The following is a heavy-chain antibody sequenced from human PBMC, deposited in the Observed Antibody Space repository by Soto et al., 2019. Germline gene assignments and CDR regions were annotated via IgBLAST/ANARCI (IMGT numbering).Heavy chain of an antibody. Sequence: EPLSLTCVVSGGCISHINWRSWVRQSPQKGLEWIGEIYHDGTNNYNPSLQSRVTLSVDKSKKQFFLKLTSVTAADTAIYYCAKSSGVSPQYLFDSWGQGTLVTVSS. CDR2: IYHDGTN. D-gene: IGHD3-10*01. CDR1: GGCISHINW. V-gene: IGHV4-4*02. CDR3: AKSSGVSPQYLFDS. J-gene: IGHJ5*01.